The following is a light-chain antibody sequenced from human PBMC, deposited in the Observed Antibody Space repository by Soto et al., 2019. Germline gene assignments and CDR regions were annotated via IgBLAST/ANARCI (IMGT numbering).Light chain of an antibody. V-gene: IGLV2-14*03. CDR1: SSDVGGYNY. CDR3: SSYTTSNTRQIV. J-gene: IGLJ1*01. CDR2: DVS. Sequence: QSALTQPASVSGSPGQSITISCTGTSSDVGGYNYVSWYQHHPCKAPKLLIYDVSNRPSGVSNRFSGSKSDNTASLTISGLQPEDEADYYCSSYTTSNTRQIVFGTGTKLTVL.